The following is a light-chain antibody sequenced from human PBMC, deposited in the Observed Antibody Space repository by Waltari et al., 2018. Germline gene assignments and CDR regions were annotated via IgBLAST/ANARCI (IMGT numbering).Light chain of an antibody. V-gene: IGKV3-11*01. CDR3: QQRSNWPSLT. Sequence: EIVLTQSPATLSLSPGERAPLSCVASQSVSSYLVWYQQTPGQAPRLLIYDASNTATGIPARFSGSGSGTDFTLTISSLEPEDFAVYYCQQRSNWPSLTFGGGTKVEIK. J-gene: IGKJ4*01. CDR2: DAS. CDR1: QSVSSY.